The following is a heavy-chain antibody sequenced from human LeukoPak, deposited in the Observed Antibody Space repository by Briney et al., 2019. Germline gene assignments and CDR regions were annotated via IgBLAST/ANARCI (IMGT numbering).Heavy chain of an antibody. CDR1: GGSFSGYY. Sequence: PSETLSLTCAVYGGSFSGYYWSWIRQPPGKGLEWIGEINHSGSTNYNPSLKSRVTISVDTSKNQFSLKLSSVTAADTAVYYCATLTSAPYYYDSSGGVDYWGQGTLVTVSS. D-gene: IGHD3-22*01. J-gene: IGHJ4*02. V-gene: IGHV4-34*01. CDR3: ATLTSAPYYYDSSGGVDY. CDR2: INHSGST.